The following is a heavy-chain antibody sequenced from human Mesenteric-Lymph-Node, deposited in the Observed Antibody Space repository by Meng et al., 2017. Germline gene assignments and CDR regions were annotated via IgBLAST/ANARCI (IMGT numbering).Heavy chain of an antibody. D-gene: IGHD3-9*01. V-gene: IGHV1-2*05. CDR1: GYTFTGYY. J-gene: IGHJ6*02. CDR3: ARDYIYDILTGYYKTGYYGMDV. Sequence: ASVKVSCKASGYTFTGYYMHWVRQAPGQGLEWMGRINPNSGSTNYAQKFQGRVTMTRDTSMSTAYMGLGSLSSEDTDVYYCARDYIYDILTGYYKTGYYGMDVWGQGTTVTVSS. CDR2: INPNSGST.